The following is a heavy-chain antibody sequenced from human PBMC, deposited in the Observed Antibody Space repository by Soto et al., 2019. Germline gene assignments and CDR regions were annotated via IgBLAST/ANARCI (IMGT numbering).Heavy chain of an antibody. CDR2: FITDGFTP. CDR3: ARSTVHSLVGGLIKSPYYFDH. J-gene: IGHJ4*02. V-gene: IGHV3-74*01. CDR1: GSPFNTNG. Sequence: EVQLVESGGGLVQPGGPWKLPVPASGSPFNTNGINWAAKPQGKGWFWASRFITDGFTPVYADSVKGRFTSSSDSTKITLYLQMNSLRPEDTAVYYCARSTVHSLVGGLIKSPYYFDHWGQGTLVTVSS. D-gene: IGHD3-10*01.